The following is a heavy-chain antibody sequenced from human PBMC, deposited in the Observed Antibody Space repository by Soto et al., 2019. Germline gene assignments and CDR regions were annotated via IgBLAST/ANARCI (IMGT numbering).Heavy chain of an antibody. Sequence: QVQLVQSGAEVKKPGASVKVSCKASGYTFTGYYMHWVRQAPGQGLEWMGWINPNSGGTNYAQKFQGWVTMTRDTSISTAYMDLSRLRSDDTAVYYCARVRLGYCSGGSCFSDGFDMWGQGRMVTVSS. CDR1: GYTFTGYY. CDR3: ARVRLGYCSGGSCFSDGFDM. J-gene: IGHJ3*02. CDR2: INPNSGGT. D-gene: IGHD2-15*01. V-gene: IGHV1-2*04.